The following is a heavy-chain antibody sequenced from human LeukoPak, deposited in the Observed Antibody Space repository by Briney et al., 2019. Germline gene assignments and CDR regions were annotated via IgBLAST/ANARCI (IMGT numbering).Heavy chain of an antibody. J-gene: IGHJ4*02. CDR3: ARMSGSRLPGY. Sequence: GGSLRLSCAASGLTFSSFGMHWVRQAPGKGLEWVAVISYDGSNKYYADSVKGRFTISRDNSKNTLYLQMNSLRAEDTAVYYCARMSGSRLPGYWGQGTLVTVSS. CDR2: ISYDGSNK. D-gene: IGHD3-3*01. V-gene: IGHV3-30*03. CDR1: GLTFSSFG.